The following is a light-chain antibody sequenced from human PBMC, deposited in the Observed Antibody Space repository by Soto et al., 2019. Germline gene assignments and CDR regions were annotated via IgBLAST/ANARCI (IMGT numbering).Light chain of an antibody. CDR2: DAS. CDR3: QQRSDWPSYT. CDR1: QSVTNY. J-gene: IGKJ2*01. V-gene: IGKV3-11*01. Sequence: EIVLTQSPATLSLSAGERATLSCRASQSVTNYLAWYQHKPGQAPRLLIFDASNRATGIPARFSGSGSGTDFPLTISHLEPEDFADYCCQQRSDWPSYTFGQGTKLEIK.